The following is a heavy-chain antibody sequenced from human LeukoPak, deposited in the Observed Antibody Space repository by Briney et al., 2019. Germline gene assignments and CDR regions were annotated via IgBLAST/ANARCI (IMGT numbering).Heavy chain of an antibody. Sequence: SETLSLTCTVSGGSISSGDYYWSWIRQPPGKGLEGIGHVYYSGRTYYNPSLKSRLTVSVDTSKNQFSLKLSSVTAADTAVYYCARAVYSNSYHFDYWGQGTLLTVSS. J-gene: IGHJ4*02. CDR1: GGSISSGDYY. CDR2: VYYSGRT. CDR3: ARAVYSNSYHFDY. V-gene: IGHV4-30-4*08. D-gene: IGHD6-6*01.